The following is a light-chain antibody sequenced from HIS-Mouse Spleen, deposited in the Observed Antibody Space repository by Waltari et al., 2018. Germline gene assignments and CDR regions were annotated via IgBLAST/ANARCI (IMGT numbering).Light chain of an antibody. Sequence: QSALTQPRSVSGSPGQSVTISCTGTSSDVGGYNYVSWYQQHPGKAPKLMLYDFCKRPSGVPDRFAGSKSGNTSSLTISGLQAEDEADYYCCSYAGSYTFVVFGGGTKLTVL. CDR3: CSYAGSYTFVV. CDR1: SSDVGGYNY. V-gene: IGLV2-11*01. J-gene: IGLJ2*01. CDR2: DFC.